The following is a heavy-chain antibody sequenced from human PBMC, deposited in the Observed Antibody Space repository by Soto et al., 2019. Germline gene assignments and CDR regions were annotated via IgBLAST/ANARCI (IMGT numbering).Heavy chain of an antibody. CDR1: GGSFSGYY. CDR3: ARLRLRAFDI. V-gene: IGHV4-34*01. Sequence: QVQLQQWGAGLLKPSETLSLTCAVYGGSFSGYYWSWIRQPPGKGPEWIGEINHSGSTNYNPSLKSRVTISVDTSKNQFSLKLSSVTAADTAVYYCARLRLRAFDIWGQGTMVTVSS. CDR2: INHSGST. D-gene: IGHD5-12*01. J-gene: IGHJ3*02.